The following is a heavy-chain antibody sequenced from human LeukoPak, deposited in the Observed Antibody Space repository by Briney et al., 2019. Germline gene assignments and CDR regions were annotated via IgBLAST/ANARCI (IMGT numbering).Heavy chain of an antibody. CDR3: ARDLGIAAAGRGGDY. D-gene: IGHD6-13*01. Sequence: GRSLRLSCAASGFTFSSYSMNWVRQAPGKGLEWVSSISSSSSYIYYADSVKGRFTISRDNAKNSLYLQMNSLRAEDTAVYYCARDLGIAAAGRGGDYWGQGTLVTVSS. CDR1: GFTFSSYS. V-gene: IGHV3-21*01. J-gene: IGHJ4*02. CDR2: ISSSSSYI.